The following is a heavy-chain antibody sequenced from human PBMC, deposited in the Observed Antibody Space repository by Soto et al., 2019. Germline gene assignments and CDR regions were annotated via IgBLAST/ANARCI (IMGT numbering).Heavy chain of an antibody. V-gene: IGHV3-11*01. Sequence: PGGSLRLSCAASGFTFSGYNMSWIRQAPGKGLEWVSYITSSGSNTFDAESVKGRFTISRDNTMNLLYLQMNSLSAEDTAVYYCARRGTISYANHLDHWGQGTLVNVAS. CDR1: GFTFSGYN. CDR2: ITSSGSNT. J-gene: IGHJ4*02. D-gene: IGHD2-2*01. CDR3: ARRGTISYANHLDH.